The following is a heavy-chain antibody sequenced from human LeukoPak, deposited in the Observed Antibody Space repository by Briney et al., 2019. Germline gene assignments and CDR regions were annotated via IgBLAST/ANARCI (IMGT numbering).Heavy chain of an antibody. D-gene: IGHD3-22*01. CDR2: IYYSGST. CDR3: ARESPSDSSASYFDY. V-gene: IGHV4-31*03. J-gene: IGHJ4*02. Sequence: SETLSLTCTVSGGSISSGGYYWRWIRQHPGKGLEWIGYIYYSGSTYYNPSLKSRVTISVDTSKNQFSLKLSSVTAADTAVYYCARESPSDSSASYFDYWGQGTLVTVSS. CDR1: GGSISSGGYY.